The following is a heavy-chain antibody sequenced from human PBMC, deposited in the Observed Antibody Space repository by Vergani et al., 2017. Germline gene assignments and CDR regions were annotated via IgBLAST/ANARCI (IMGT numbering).Heavy chain of an antibody. D-gene: IGHD2-15*01. J-gene: IGHJ4*02. V-gene: IGHV1-69*13. CDR1: GGTFSTYA. CDR2: LIPIFGTT. Sequence: QVQLVQSGAEVKKPGSSVKVSCKASGGTFSTYAISWVRQAPGQGLEWMGRLIPIFGTTNYAQNFQGRVTITADESTSTAYMELRSLRSEDTAVYYCARDRRDCSGGSCYLDDWGQGTLITVSS. CDR3: ARDRRDCSGGSCYLDD.